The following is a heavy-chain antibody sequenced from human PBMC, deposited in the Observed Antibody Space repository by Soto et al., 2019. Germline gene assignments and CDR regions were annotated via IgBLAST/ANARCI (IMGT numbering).Heavy chain of an antibody. J-gene: IGHJ4*02. CDR3: ARGYSGTYRIDY. V-gene: IGHV3-74*01. D-gene: IGHD1-26*01. Sequence: EVQLVESGGGLVQPGGSLRLSCAASGFTFSTYWMHWVRQAPGKGLVWVSRINSDGSATAYADSMKGRCTISRDNAKNTVYLQMNSLGAEDTAVYYCARGYSGTYRIDYWGQGTLVTVSS. CDR2: INSDGSAT. CDR1: GFTFSTYW.